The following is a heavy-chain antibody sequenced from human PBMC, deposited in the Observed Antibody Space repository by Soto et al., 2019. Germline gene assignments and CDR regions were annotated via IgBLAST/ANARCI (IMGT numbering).Heavy chain of an antibody. CDR2: IGGGRSESI. D-gene: IGHD3-16*01. V-gene: IGHV3-48*01. Sequence: EVQLVESGGGLAQPGGSLRLSCAASGFTFSTYSMNWVRQAPGRGLEWVSYIGGGRSESIYYADSVKGRFTISRDNAKNSLYRQMNSLRAEDTALYFCARDLWDDLPGGESDYWGLGTLVTVSS. CDR3: ARDLWDDLPGGESDY. J-gene: IGHJ4*02. CDR1: GFTFSTYS.